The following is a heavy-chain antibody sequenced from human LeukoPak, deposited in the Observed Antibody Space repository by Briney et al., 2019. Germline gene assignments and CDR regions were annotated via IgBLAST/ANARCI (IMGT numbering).Heavy chain of an antibody. Sequence: SQTLSLTSAISGDSVSSNSAAWNWIRQSPSRGLEWLGRTYYRSKWYNDYAVSVKSRITINPDTSKNQFSLQLNSVTPEDTAVYYCARSTRMTNYYDSSGIWDQIKPRWWFDPWGQGTLVTVSS. CDR2: TYYRSKWYN. J-gene: IGHJ5*02. CDR1: GDSVSSNSAA. V-gene: IGHV6-1*01. CDR3: ARSTRMTNYYDSSGIWDQIKPRWWFDP. D-gene: IGHD3-22*01.